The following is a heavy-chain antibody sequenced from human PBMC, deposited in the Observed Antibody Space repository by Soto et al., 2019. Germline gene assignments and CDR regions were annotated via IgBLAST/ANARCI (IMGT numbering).Heavy chain of an antibody. CDR2: IYNSGRT. J-gene: IGHJ5*02. Sequence: SETLSPTCPVLLASLTRGGNYGTGTGQHPVKGLKGIGNIYNSGRTYYNPSLTSRATISVDTSKSQFSLKLSSVTAADTAVYYCARGPPLYYYDSSGLYGFDPWGQGTLVTVSS. D-gene: IGHD3-22*01. V-gene: IGHV4-31*03. CDR3: ARGPPLYYYDSSGLYGFDP. CDR1: LASLTRGGNY.